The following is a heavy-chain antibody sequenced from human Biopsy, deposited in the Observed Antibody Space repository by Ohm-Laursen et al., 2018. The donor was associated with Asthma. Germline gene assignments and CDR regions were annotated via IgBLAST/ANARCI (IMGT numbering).Heavy chain of an antibody. D-gene: IGHD3-3*02. V-gene: IGHV3-7*01. J-gene: IGHJ1*01. Sequence: SLRLSCAASGFTFGDYWMSWVRQVPGKGLKWVANIKHDGTEKNHVDSLKGRFTISRDNAKNSLYLQMNSLRAEDTAVYYCARTFHFWSPYHAEHYQLWGQGTLVTVPP. CDR3: ARTFHFWSPYHAEHYQL. CDR2: IKHDGTEK. CDR1: GFTFGDYW.